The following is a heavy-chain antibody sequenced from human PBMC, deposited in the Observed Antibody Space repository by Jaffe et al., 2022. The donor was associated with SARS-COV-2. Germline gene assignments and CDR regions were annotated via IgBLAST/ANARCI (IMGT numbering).Heavy chain of an antibody. CDR3: ARDTYGDYVLYGMDV. V-gene: IGHV4-31*03. CDR1: GGSISSGGYY. J-gene: IGHJ6*02. CDR2: IYYSGST. D-gene: IGHD4-17*01. Sequence: QVQLQESGPGLVKPSQTLSLTCTVSGGSISSGGYYWSWIRQHPGKGLEWIGYIYYSGSTYYNPSLKSRVTISVDTSKNQFSLKLSSVTAADTAVYYCARDTYGDYVLYGMDVWGQGTTVTVSS.